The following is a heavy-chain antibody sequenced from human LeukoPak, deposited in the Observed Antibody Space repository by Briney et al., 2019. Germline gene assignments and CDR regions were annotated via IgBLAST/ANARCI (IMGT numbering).Heavy chain of an antibody. Sequence: KPGGSLRLSCAASGFTFSSYGMNWVRQAPGKGLEWVSSIISSSSHIYYAESVKGRFTISRDNAKKSLYLQMNSLRAEDTAVYYCARSVWTGGWYDAAVFDYWGQGTLVTVSS. CDR3: ARSVWTGGWYDAAVFDY. CDR1: GFTFSSYG. V-gene: IGHV3-21*01. D-gene: IGHD6-19*01. CDR2: IISSSSHI. J-gene: IGHJ4*02.